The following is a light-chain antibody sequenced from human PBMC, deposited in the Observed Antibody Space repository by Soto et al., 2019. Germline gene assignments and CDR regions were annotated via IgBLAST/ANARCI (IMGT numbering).Light chain of an antibody. J-gene: IGKJ1*01. CDR2: GAF. CDR1: PSVTNY. CDR3: QQYSTYST. V-gene: IGKV3-11*01. Sequence: EIVLTQSPATLSLSPGERATLSCRASPSVTNYLAWYQQKPGQPPRLLIYGAFNRAAGIPARFSGSGSGTDFTLTISSLPPDNFATYYCQQYSTYSTFGQGTKVDIK.